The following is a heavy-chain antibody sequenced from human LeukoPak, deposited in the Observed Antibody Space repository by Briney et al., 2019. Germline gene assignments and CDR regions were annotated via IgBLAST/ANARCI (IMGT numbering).Heavy chain of an antibody. CDR2: ISGSGGST. Sequence: PGASLRLSCAASGFTFSSYAMSWVRQAPGEGLEWVSAISGSGGSTYYADSVKGRFTISRGNSKNTLYLQMNSLRAEDTAVYYCARDPSEYYGMDVWGQGTTVTVSS. CDR3: ARDPSEYYGMDV. CDR1: GFTFSSYA. J-gene: IGHJ6*02. V-gene: IGHV3-23*01.